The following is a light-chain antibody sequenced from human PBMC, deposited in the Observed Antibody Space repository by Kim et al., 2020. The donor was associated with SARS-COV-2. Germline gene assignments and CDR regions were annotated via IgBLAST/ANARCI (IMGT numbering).Light chain of an antibody. CDR1: SSNIGKNF. CDR2: RNN. J-gene: IGLJ2*01. Sequence: QSALTQPPSMSAAPGQRVTLSCSGSSSNIGKNFVYWYQQLPGMAPKLLIYRNNQRPSGVPDRFSASKTGTSGSLAISGLRSEDEADYYCATWDDVLDGQIFGGGTKLTVL. CDR3: ATWDDVLDGQI. V-gene: IGLV1-47*01.